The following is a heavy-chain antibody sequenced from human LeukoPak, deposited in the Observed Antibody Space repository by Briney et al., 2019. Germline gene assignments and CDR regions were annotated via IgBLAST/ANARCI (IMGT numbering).Heavy chain of an antibody. CDR1: GFTVSSNY. CDR3: ATAAVVGTVDY. CDR2: IYSGGST. J-gene: IGHJ4*02. V-gene: IGHV3-66*01. Sequence: PGGSLRLSCAASGFTVSSNYMTWVRQAPGKGLEWVSVIYSGGSTYYADSVKGRFTVSRDNSKSTLYLQMNSLRAEDTAVYFCATAAVVGTVDYWGQGTLVTVSS. D-gene: IGHD6-19*01.